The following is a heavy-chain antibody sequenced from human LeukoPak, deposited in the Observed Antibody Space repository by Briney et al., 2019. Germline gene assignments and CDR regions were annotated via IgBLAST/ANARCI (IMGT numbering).Heavy chain of an antibody. CDR1: GFTFSSNA. Sequence: GGSLRLSCAASGFTFSSNAMNWVRQAPGKGLEWVSGVSGSGGSTYYADSVKGRFTISRDNSKNTVYLQMNTLRAEDTAVYHCAKSMGGWYAFDIWGQGTMVTVSS. CDR2: VSGSGGST. V-gene: IGHV3-23*01. D-gene: IGHD2-15*01. CDR3: AKSMGGWYAFDI. J-gene: IGHJ3*02.